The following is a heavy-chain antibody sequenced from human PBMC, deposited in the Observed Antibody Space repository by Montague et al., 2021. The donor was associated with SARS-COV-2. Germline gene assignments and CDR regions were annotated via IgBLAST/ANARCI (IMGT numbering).Heavy chain of an antibody. D-gene: IGHD3-10*01. CDR2: FDPAHGET. CDR1: GYTVTEAP. Sequence: SVKVSCKVSGYTVTEAPMHWVRQAPGKGLGWMGSFDPAHGETVYAENFQDRVIMTEDTSTDTAYMELSSLRFEDTAVYYCATEGLSVFGVIIYALHMWGQGTMVTVCS. J-gene: IGHJ3*02. V-gene: IGHV1-24*01. CDR3: ATEGLSVFGVIIYALHM.